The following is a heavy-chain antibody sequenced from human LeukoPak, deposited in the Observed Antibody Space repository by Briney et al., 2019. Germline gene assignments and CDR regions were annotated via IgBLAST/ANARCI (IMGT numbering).Heavy chain of an antibody. CDR1: GYTFTSYG. V-gene: IGHV1-18*01. CDR3: AREGEGVPGAMSWFQYYYYYMDV. CDR2: ISAYNGNT. J-gene: IGHJ6*03. Sequence: ASVKVSCKASGYTFTSYGISWVRQAPGQGLEWMGWISAYNGNTNYAQKFKGRVTMTTDTLTTTAHMELRSLRSDDTAVYYCAREGEGVPGAMSWFQYYYYYMDVRGKGTTVIVSS. D-gene: IGHD2-2*01.